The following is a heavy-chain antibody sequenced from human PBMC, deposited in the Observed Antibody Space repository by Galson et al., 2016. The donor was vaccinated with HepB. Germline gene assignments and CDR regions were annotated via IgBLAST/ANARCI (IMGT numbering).Heavy chain of an antibody. CDR1: GYTLTSYW. D-gene: IGHD3-22*01. Sequence: QSGAEVTKPGESLKISCVGSGYTLTSYWIGWVRQMPGRGLEWMGIIYPGDSDTTYSPSFQGQVTISADRSISTAYLQWSSLEASETAMFYCARHEPYFYDSSGYADYWGQGTLVTVSS. CDR3: ARHEPYFYDSSGYADY. J-gene: IGHJ4*02. V-gene: IGHV5-51*01. CDR2: IYPGDSDT.